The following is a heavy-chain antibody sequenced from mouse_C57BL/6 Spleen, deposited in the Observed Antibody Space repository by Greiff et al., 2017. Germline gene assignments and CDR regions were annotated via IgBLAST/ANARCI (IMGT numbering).Heavy chain of an antibody. CDR1: GFSLSTFGMG. Sequence: QVTLKVSGPGILQPSQTLSLSCSSSGFSLSTFGMGVGRLRQPSGQGLVWLAHIWWDDDKYSNTVLKSWLTISKDTSKNQVFLKIANVDTADTATSYCARIPLEGSGYWYFDVWGTGTTVTVSS. V-gene: IGHV8-8*01. D-gene: IGHD1-1*01. CDR2: IWWDDDK. J-gene: IGHJ1*03. CDR3: ARIPLEGSGYWYFDV.